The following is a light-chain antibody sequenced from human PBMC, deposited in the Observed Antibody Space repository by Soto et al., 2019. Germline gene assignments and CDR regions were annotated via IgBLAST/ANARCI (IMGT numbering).Light chain of an antibody. CDR3: QQLNSYPLT. Sequence: DIQLTQSPSFLSASVGDRVTITCRASQGISSYLACYQQKPGKAPKLLIYAASTLQSGVPSRFSGSGAGTEFTLTISSLQPEDFATYCCQQLNSYPLTFGGGTKVEIK. J-gene: IGKJ4*01. CDR1: QGISSY. V-gene: IGKV1-9*01. CDR2: AAS.